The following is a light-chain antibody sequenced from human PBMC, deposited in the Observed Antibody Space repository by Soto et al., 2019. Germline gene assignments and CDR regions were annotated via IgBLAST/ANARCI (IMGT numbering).Light chain of an antibody. CDR2: KAS. CDR3: QQYNTLSSET. Sequence: DIQMTQSPSTLSASVGDRVTITCRASQSISSWLAWYQQKPGKAPKLLIYKASSLESGVPSRFSGSGSGTEFTLTISSLQPDDFATYYCQQYNTLSSETFGQGTKLEIK. CDR1: QSISSW. J-gene: IGKJ2*01. V-gene: IGKV1-5*03.